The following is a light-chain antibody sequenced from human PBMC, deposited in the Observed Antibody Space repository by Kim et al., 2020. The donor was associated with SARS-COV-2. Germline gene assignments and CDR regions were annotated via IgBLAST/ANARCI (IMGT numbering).Light chain of an antibody. J-gene: IGLJ1*01. V-gene: IGLV3-1*01. CDR1: KLGDKY. CDR2: QDS. CDR3: QAWDSSTNYV. Sequence: SYELTQPPSVSVSPAQTASITCSGDKLGDKYACWYQQKPGQSPVLVIYQDSKRPSGIPERFSGSNSGNTATLTISGTQAMDEADYYCQAWDSSTNYVFGTGNKVTVL.